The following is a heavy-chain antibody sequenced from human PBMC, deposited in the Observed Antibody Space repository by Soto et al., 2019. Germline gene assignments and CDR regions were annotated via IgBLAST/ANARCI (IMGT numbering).Heavy chain of an antibody. D-gene: IGHD3-3*01. CDR3: AKDSSRFLEWLLPYYYYGMDV. CDR1: GFTFSSYA. Sequence: PGGSLRLSCAASGFTFSSYAMSWVRQAPGKGLEWVSAISGSGGSTYYADSVKGRFTISRDNSKNTLYLQMNSLRAEDTAVYYCAKDSSRFLEWLLPYYYYGMDVWGQGTTVTVSS. V-gene: IGHV3-23*01. CDR2: ISGSGGST. J-gene: IGHJ6*02.